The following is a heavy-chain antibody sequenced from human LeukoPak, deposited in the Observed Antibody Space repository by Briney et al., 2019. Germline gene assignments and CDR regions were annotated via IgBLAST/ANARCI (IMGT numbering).Heavy chain of an antibody. D-gene: IGHD2-15*01. CDR2: ISGSGGST. J-gene: IGHJ3*02. CDR3: ARVPVVSDDAFDI. V-gene: IGHV3-23*01. Sequence: GGSLRLSCAASGFTFSSYAMSWVRQAPGKGLEWVSAISGSGGSTYYADSVKGRFTISRDNSKNTLYLQMNSLRAEDTAVYYCARVPVVSDDAFDIWGQGTMVTVSS. CDR1: GFTFSSYA.